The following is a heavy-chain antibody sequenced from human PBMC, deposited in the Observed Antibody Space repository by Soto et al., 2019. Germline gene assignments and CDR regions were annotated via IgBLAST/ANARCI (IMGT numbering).Heavy chain of an antibody. CDR1: GYTFTSYD. CDR3: ARAPSNEYHLLSIVGLAPGQYHYYTDV. J-gene: IGHJ6*03. V-gene: IGHV1-8*01. CDR2: MNPNSGNT. D-gene: IGHD2-2*01. Sequence: ASVKVSCKASGYTFTSYDINWVRQATGQGLEWMGWMNPNSGNTGYAQKFQGRVTMTRNTSIGTAYMELSSLRSEDTAVYYCARAPSNEYHLLSIVGLAPGQYHYYTDVWGKGTTVTVSS.